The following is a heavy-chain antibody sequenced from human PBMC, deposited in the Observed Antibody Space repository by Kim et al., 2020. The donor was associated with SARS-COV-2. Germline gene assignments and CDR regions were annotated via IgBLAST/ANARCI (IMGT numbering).Heavy chain of an antibody. D-gene: IGHD3-10*01. V-gene: IGHV1-18*01. CDR2: ISAYNGNT. CDR1: GYTFTSYG. CDR3: ARGQITMVRGVIITGEIYYYYGMDV. J-gene: IGHJ6*02. Sequence: ASVKVSCKASGYTFTSYGISWVRQAPGQGLEWMGWISAYNGNTNYAQKLQGRVTMTTDTSTSTAYMELRSLRSDDTAVYYCARGQITMVRGVIITGEIYYYYGMDVWGQGTTVTVSS.